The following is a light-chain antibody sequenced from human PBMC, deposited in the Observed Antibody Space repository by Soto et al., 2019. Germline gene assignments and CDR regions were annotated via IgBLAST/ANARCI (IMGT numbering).Light chain of an antibody. CDR3: SSFTSSNTVV. CDR2: DVS. V-gene: IGLV2-14*03. Sequence: QSALTQPASVSGSPGQSITISCTGTSSDVGRYNYVSWYQQHPGKAPKLMIYDVSNRPSGVSNRFSGSKSGNTASLTISGLQADDEADYYCSSFTSSNTVVFCGGTKLTVL. J-gene: IGLJ3*02. CDR1: SSDVGRYNY.